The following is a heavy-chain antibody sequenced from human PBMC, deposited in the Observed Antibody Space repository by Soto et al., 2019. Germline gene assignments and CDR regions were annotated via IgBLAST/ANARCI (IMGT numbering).Heavy chain of an antibody. J-gene: IGHJ6*02. Sequence: QVQLQQWGAGLLKPSETLSLTCAVYVGSFSGYYWSWIRQPPGKGLEWIGEMNHRGSANYTPSLKSRVTISVDRSKNQFSLKLSSVTAADTAVYYCARVAKDGMDVWGQGTTVTVSS. D-gene: IGHD5-12*01. V-gene: IGHV4-34*01. CDR2: MNHRGSA. CDR3: ARVAKDGMDV. CDR1: VGSFSGYY.